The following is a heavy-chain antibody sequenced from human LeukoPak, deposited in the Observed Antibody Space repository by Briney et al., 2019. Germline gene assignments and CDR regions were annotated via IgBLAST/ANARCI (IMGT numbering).Heavy chain of an antibody. Sequence: ASVKVSCKXSGYTFTSYYMHWVRQAPGQGLEWMGWINPNSGGTNYSQKFQGRVTMTRDTSISTAYMELSRLRSDDTAVYYCASRVWVLGFLEWFWGQGTLVTVSS. CDR3: ASRVWVLGFLEWF. V-gene: IGHV1-2*02. CDR2: INPNSGGT. J-gene: IGHJ4*02. D-gene: IGHD3-3*01. CDR1: GYTFTSYY.